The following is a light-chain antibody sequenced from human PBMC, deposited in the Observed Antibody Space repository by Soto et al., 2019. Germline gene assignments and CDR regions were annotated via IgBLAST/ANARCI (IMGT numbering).Light chain of an antibody. CDR3: AAWDDSLSGSYV. V-gene: IGLV1-47*01. CDR1: SSNIGSNY. Sequence: QSVLTQPPSASGTPGRRVTISCSGSSSNIGSNYVYWYQQLPGTAPKLLIYRNNQRPSGVPDRFSGSKSGTSASLAISGLRSEDEADYYCAAWDDSLSGSYVLGTGTKVT. CDR2: RNN. J-gene: IGLJ1*01.